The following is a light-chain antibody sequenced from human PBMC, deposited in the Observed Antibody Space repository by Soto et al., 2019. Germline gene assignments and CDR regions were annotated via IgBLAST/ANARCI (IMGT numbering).Light chain of an antibody. CDR3: QQYTNTNNPWM. CDR1: QTISTW. Sequence: DIQVTQSPPTLSASVGYSVTITSRASQTISTWMAWYQQKPGKAPKLLVYDASTLQSGVASRFSGSGSGTEFTLIISGLQPDDSATYYCQQYTNTNNPWMFGQGTKVDIK. CDR2: DAS. V-gene: IGKV1-5*01. J-gene: IGKJ1*01.